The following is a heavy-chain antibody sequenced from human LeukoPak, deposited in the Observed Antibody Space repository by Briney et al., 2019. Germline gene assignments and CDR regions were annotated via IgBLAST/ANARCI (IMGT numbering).Heavy chain of an antibody. CDR3: ALGAVRGLHAFDI. Sequence: PGESLKISCKGSGYSFTTYWIGWVRQMPGKGLEWMGIIYPGDSDTRYSPPFQGQVTISADKSVTTAYLQGSSLKASDTAMYYCALGAVRGLHAFDIWGQGTMVTVSS. V-gene: IGHV5-51*01. D-gene: IGHD3-10*01. CDR1: GYSFTTYW. J-gene: IGHJ3*02. CDR2: IYPGDSDT.